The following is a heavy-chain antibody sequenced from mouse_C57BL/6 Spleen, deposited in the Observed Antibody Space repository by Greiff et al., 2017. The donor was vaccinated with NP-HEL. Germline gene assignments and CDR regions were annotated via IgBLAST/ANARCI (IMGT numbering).Heavy chain of an antibody. Sequence: EVQLVESGGGLVQPGGSMKLSCVASGFTFSNYWMNWVRQSPEKGLEWVAQIRLKSDNYATHYAESVKGRFTISRDDSKSSVYLQMNNLRAEDTGIYYCTDYGSSYRYAMDYWGQGTSVTVSS. J-gene: IGHJ4*01. D-gene: IGHD1-1*01. V-gene: IGHV6-3*01. CDR1: GFTFSNYW. CDR2: IRLKSDNYAT. CDR3: TDYGSSYRYAMDY.